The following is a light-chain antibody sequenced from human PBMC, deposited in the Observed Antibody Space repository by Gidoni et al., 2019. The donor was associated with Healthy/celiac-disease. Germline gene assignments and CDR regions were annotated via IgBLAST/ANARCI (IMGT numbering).Light chain of an antibody. V-gene: IGKV3-15*01. CDR3: QQFDAWPLA. J-gene: IGKJ3*01. Sequence: DIVMTQSPATLSASPGEGATLSRRASQSVSTNVAWYQQQRGQAPRRIISGASARPPGSSARFSGSGSGTEFSLSISSLESEDFAVYYCQQFDAWPLAFGPGT. CDR1: QSVSTN. CDR2: GAS.